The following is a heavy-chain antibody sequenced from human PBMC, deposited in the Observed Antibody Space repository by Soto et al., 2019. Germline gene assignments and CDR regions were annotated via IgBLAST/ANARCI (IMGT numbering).Heavy chain of an antibody. Sequence: QVQLQQWGAGLLKPSETLSLTCAVYGGSFSGYYWSWIRQPPGKGLEWIGEINHSGSTNYNPSLTGRVTISVDTSKNQFSLKLRSVTAAATAVYYCARGQGGVVVVVAATPFFDYWGQGTLVTVSS. CDR3: ARGQGGVVVVVAATPFFDY. CDR2: INHSGST. V-gene: IGHV4-34*01. D-gene: IGHD2-15*01. CDR1: GGSFSGYY. J-gene: IGHJ4*02.